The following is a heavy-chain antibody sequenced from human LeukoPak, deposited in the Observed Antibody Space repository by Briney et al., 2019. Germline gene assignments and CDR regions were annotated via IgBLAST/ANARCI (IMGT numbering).Heavy chain of an antibody. J-gene: IGHJ4*02. CDR3: AKQLGYCSDGSCYFPY. D-gene: IGHD2-15*01. V-gene: IGHV3-23*01. CDR2: ISGSGGST. Sequence: GGSLRLSCAASGFTFSSYAMSWVRQAPGKGLEWVSAISGSGGSTYYADSVKGRFTISRDNSKNTLCLQMNSLRAEDTAVYYCAKQLGYCSDGSCYFPYWGQGTLVTVSS. CDR1: GFTFSSYA.